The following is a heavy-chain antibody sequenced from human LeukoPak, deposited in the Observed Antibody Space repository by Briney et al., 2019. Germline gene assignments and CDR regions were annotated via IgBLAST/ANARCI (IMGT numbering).Heavy chain of an antibody. CDR3: ARTFRSGDGYKVGYFDY. V-gene: IGHV3-53*01. CDR1: GFTFSDSY. J-gene: IGHJ4*02. Sequence: GGSLRLSCAASGFTFSDSYMSWVRQAPGKGLEWVSLIYPSGNIYYADSVKGRFTISRDNSKNTLFLQMNSLRDEDTAIYYCARTFRSGDGYKVGYFDYWGQGTLVTVSS. D-gene: IGHD5-24*01. CDR2: IYPSGNI.